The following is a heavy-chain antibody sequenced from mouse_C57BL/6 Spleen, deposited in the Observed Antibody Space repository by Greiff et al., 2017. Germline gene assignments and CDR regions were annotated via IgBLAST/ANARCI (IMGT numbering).Heavy chain of an antibody. D-gene: IGHD2-4*01. J-gene: IGHJ3*01. V-gene: IGHV1-64*01. Sequence: QVQLQQPGAELVKPGASVKLSCKASGYTFTSYWMHWVKQRPGQGLEWIGMIHPNSGSTNYNEKFKSKATLTVDKSSSTAYMQLSSLTSEDSAVYYCARSYDYDSGFADWGQGTLVTVSA. CDR3: ARSYDYDSGFAD. CDR1: GYTFTSYW. CDR2: IHPNSGST.